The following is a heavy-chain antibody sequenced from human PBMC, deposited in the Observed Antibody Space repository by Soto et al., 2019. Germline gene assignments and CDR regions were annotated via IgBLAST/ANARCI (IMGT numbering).Heavy chain of an antibody. CDR1: GYTFTSYD. V-gene: IGHV1-8*01. CDR2: MNANSGNT. Sequence: ASVKVSCKAAGYTFTSYDINWVRQAPGQGLEWMGWMNANSGNTDYAQKFQGRVTMTRNTSASTAYMELSSLRSEDTAVYYCARGFPLWFDPWGQGTLVTVSS. CDR3: ARGFPLWFDP. J-gene: IGHJ5*02.